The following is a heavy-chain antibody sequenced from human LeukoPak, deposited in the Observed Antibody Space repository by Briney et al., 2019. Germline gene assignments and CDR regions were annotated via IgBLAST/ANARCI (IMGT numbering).Heavy chain of an antibody. CDR1: GFTFSSYA. CDR3: TKTLEIEGGTVDY. J-gene: IGHJ4*02. V-gene: IGHV3-23*01. D-gene: IGHD1-26*01. CDR2: ISDGGTDT. Sequence: GGSLRLSCAASGFTFSSYAMSWVRQAPGKGLEWVSGISDGGTDTFYADSVKGRFTISRDNSKNTLFLQMNSLRAEDTALYYCTKTLEIEGGTVDYWGQGSLVSVSS.